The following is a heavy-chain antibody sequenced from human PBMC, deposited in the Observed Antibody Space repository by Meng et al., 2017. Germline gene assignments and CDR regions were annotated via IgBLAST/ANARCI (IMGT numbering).Heavy chain of an antibody. J-gene: IGHJ6*02. Sequence: GESLKISCAASGFTFSSHWMSWVRQAPGKGLEWVANIKQDGSEKYYVDSVKGRFTISRDNAKNSLYLQMNSLRAEDTAVYYCARDSMGCSSTSCYEVVYYYYYYGMDVWGQGTTVTVSS. CDR1: GFTFSSHW. CDR3: ARDSMGCSSTSCYEVVYYYYYYGMDV. CDR2: IKQDGSEK. D-gene: IGHD2-2*01. V-gene: IGHV3-7*01.